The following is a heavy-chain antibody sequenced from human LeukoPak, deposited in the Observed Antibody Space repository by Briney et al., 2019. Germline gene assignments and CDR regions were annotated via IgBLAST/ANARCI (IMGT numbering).Heavy chain of an antibody. CDR3: ARPQPYYDILTGYYKGGYFDY. V-gene: IGHV4-39*01. CDR2: IYYSGST. CDR1: GGSISSSSYY. D-gene: IGHD3-9*01. Sequence: SETLSLTCTVSGGSISSSSYYWGWIRQPPGKGLEWIGSIYYSGSTYYNPSLKSRVTISVDTSKNQFSLKLSSVTAADTAVYYCARPQPYYDILTGYYKGGYFDYWGQGTLVTVSS. J-gene: IGHJ4*02.